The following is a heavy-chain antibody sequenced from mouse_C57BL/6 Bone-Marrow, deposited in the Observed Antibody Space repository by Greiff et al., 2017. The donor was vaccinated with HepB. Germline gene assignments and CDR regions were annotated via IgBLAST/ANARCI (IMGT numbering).Heavy chain of an antibody. CDR1: GYTFTSYD. CDR2: IYPRDGST. D-gene: IGHD1-1*01. CDR3: ARDFYYGSSYGDYFDY. J-gene: IGHJ2*01. Sequence: QVQLQQSGPELVKPGASVKLSCKASGYTFTSYDINWVKQRPGQGLEWIGWIYPRDGSTKYNEKFKGKVTMTVDTSSSTAYMELHSLTSEDSAVYFCARDFYYGSSYGDYFDYWGQGTTLTVSS. V-gene: IGHV1-85*01.